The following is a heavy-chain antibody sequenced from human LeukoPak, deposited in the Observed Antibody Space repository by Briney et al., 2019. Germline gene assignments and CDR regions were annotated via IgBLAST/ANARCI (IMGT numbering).Heavy chain of an antibody. D-gene: IGHD3-22*01. CDR1: GGTFSSYA. CDR2: INPSGGST. J-gene: IGHJ4*02. V-gene: IGHV1-46*01. Sequence: ASVKVSCKASGGTFSSYAISWVRQAPGQGLEWMGIINPSGGSTTYAQKFQGRVTMTRDTSTSTVYMELSSLRSDDTAVYYCARDRGSGYYSTGDYWGQGTLVTVSS. CDR3: ARDRGSGYYSTGDY.